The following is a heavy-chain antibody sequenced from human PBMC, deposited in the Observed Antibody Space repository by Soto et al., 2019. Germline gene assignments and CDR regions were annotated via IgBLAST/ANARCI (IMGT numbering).Heavy chain of an antibody. D-gene: IGHD6-6*01. CDR2: ISSSSSTI. CDR1: GFTFSSYS. Sequence: GGSLRLSCAASGFTFSSYSMNWVRQAPGKGLEWVSYISSSSSTIYYADSVKGRFTISRDNAKNSLYLQMNSLRDEDTAVYYCARDNRPEYSSSSVYYYYYGMDVWGQGTTVTVSS. J-gene: IGHJ6*02. CDR3: ARDNRPEYSSSSVYYYYYGMDV. V-gene: IGHV3-48*02.